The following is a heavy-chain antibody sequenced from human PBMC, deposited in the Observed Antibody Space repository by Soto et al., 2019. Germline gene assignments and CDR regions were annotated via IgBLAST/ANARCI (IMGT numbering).Heavy chain of an antibody. Sequence: QVQLVQSGAEVKKPGASVKVSCKASGYTFTSYGISWVRQAPGQGLEWMGWISAYNGNTNYAQKLQGRVTMTTDTSTSTAYMELRCLRSDDTAVYYCVRAPTPVVTCYNWFYPWGKGSLVTVSS. CDR3: VRAPTPVVTCYNWFYP. CDR1: GYTFTSYG. V-gene: IGHV1-18*01. J-gene: IGHJ5*02. CDR2: ISAYNGNT. D-gene: IGHD2-21*02.